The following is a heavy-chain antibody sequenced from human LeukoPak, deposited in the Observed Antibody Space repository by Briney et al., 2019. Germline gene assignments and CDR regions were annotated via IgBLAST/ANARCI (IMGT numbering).Heavy chain of an antibody. CDR1: GYTFTGYY. J-gene: IGHJ4*02. D-gene: IGHD5-24*01. Sequence: ASVKVSCKASGYTFTGYYIHWVRQAPGQGLEWMGWINPNSGGTKSAQKFQGRVTMTRDTSISTAYMELSRLRFDDTAVYYCARDRGDAYNAYFFDYWGQGTLVTVSS. V-gene: IGHV1-2*02. CDR2: INPNSGGT. CDR3: ARDRGDAYNAYFFDY.